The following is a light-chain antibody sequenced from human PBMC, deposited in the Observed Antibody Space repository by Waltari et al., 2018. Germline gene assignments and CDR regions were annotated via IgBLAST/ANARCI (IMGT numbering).Light chain of an antibody. V-gene: IGKV3-15*01. Sequence: EIVMTQSPATLSVSPAERATLSCRASESISSNLSWYQQKPGQAPRLLIFHASNRATGVPPRFSGSGSGTGFTFTISSLQSEDFAVYYCQQYNNLPPAFGEGTRLEIK. CDR2: HAS. CDR3: QQYNNLPPA. J-gene: IGKJ5*01. CDR1: ESISSN.